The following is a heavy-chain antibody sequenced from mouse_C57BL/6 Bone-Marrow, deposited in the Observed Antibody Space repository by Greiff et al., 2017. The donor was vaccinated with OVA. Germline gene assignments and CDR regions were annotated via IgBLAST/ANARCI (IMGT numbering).Heavy chain of an antibody. CDR3: ARIYWGDWYFDV. Sequence: EVQLVESGPELVKPGASVKISCKASGYSFTGYYMNWVKQSPEKSLEWIGEINPSTGGTTYNQKFKAKATLTVDKSSSTAYMQLKSLTSEDSAVYYCARIYWGDWYFDVWGTGTTVTVSS. V-gene: IGHV1-42*01. CDR1: GYSFTGYY. D-gene: IGHD4-1*01. J-gene: IGHJ1*03. CDR2: INPSTGGT.